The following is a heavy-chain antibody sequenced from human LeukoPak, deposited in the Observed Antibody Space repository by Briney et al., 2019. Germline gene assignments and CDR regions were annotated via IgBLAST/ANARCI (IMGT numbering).Heavy chain of an antibody. D-gene: IGHD4-23*01. J-gene: IGHJ4*02. CDR1: GFTFSSYA. CDR3: AQLRGDN. V-gene: IGHV3-23*01. CDR2: ISGSGGST. Sequence: PGGSLRLSCAASGFTFSSYAMSWVRQAPGKGLEWVSAISGSGGSTYYADSVRGRFTVSRDNSKNMVYLQMNSLTAQDTAVYYCAQLRGDNWGQGTLVIVSS.